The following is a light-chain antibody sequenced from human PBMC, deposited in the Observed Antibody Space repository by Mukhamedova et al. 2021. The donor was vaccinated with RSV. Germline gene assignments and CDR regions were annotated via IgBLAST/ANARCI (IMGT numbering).Light chain of an antibody. Sequence: GKAPKLLISAASTLQSGVPSRFSGSGSGTDFTLTINSLQAEDFATYYCQQFNTDPITLGQGTRLEIK. J-gene: IGKJ5*01. CDR2: AAS. CDR3: QQFNTDPIT. V-gene: IGKV1-9*01.